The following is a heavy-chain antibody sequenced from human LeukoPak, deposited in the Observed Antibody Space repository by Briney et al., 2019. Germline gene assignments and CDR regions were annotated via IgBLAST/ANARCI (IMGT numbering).Heavy chain of an antibody. V-gene: IGHV3-23*01. J-gene: IGHJ6*04. CDR1: GFTFSNHA. Sequence: GGSLRLSCAASGFTFSNHAMSWVRQAPGKGLEWVSVIGDSGGSTYYADSVKGRFTISRDNSKNTLYLQMNSLRADDTAVYHCAKGGASSPYTYINVWGKGTTVIVSS. D-gene: IGHD6-6*01. CDR3: AKGGASSPYTYINV. CDR2: IGDSGGST.